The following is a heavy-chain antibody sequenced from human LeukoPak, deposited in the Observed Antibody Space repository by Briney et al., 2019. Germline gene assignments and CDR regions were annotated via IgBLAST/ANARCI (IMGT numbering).Heavy chain of an antibody. V-gene: IGHV4-59*01. J-gene: IGHJ6*02. CDR1: GGSISSYY. CDR3: ARARVVVVAAKSDYYGMDV. D-gene: IGHD2-15*01. CDR2: MYYSGST. Sequence: SETLSLTCTVSGGSISSYYWSWIRQPRGKGLEWIGYMYYSGSTNYNPSLKSRVTISVDTSKNQFSLKLSSVTAADPAVYYCARARVVVVAAKSDYYGMDVWGQGTTVTVSS.